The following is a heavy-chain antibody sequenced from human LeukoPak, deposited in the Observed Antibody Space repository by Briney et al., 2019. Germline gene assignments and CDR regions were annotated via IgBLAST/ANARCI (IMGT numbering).Heavy chain of an antibody. J-gene: IGHJ4*02. CDR3: ARTVAGDN. Sequence: GSLRLSCAASGFTFSNHAMNWVRQAPGKGLGWVSAISGSGATTYFANSVRGRFTISRDNSKNTLYPQMNSLRAEDTAIYYCARTVAGDNWGQGTLVTVSS. D-gene: IGHD6-19*01. CDR2: ISGSGATT. CDR1: GFTFSNHA. V-gene: IGHV3-23*01.